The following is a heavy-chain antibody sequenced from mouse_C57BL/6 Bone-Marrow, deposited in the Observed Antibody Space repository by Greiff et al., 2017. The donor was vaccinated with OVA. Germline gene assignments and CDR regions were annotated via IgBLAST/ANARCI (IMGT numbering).Heavy chain of an antibody. D-gene: IGHD1-1*01. CDR1: GYTFTSYG. CDR2: IYPRSGNT. CDR3: ARERDYYGSSLFAY. Sequence: QVTLKVSGAELARPGASVKLSCKASGYTFTSYGISWVKQRTGQGLEWIGEIYPRSGNTYYNEKFKGKATLTADKSSSTAYMELRSLTSEDSAVYFCARERDYYGSSLFAYWGQGTLVTVSA. J-gene: IGHJ3*01. V-gene: IGHV1-81*01.